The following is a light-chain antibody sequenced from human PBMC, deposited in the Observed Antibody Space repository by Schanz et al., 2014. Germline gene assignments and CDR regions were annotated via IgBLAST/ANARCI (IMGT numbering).Light chain of an antibody. Sequence: GDSVTITCRASQVVDDRVAWYQQKPGEAPKVLIYDATTLERGVPSRFSGSGSGTEFTLTISSLQAEDVAVYYCQQYYTTPRTFGQGTKVEIK. CDR2: DAT. CDR1: QVVDDR. CDR3: QQYYTTPRT. V-gene: IGKV1-5*01. J-gene: IGKJ1*01.